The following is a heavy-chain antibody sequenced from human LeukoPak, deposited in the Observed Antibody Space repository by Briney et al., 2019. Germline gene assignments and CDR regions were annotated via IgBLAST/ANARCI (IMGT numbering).Heavy chain of an antibody. V-gene: IGHV3-74*01. D-gene: IGHD3-10*01. J-gene: IGHJ4*02. CDR2: IHSDGRST. Sequence: GGSLRLSCVASGFTLSSYWMEWVRQAPGKGLVWVSRIHSDGRSTSYADSVKGRFTISRDNAKNTLYLQMNSLRAEDTAVYSCARASGPFDYWGQGTLVTVSS. CDR1: GFTLSSYW. CDR3: ARASGPFDY.